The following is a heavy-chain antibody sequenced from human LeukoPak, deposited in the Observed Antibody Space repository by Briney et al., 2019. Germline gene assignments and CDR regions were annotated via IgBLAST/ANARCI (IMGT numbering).Heavy chain of an antibody. CDR1: GFTLGSYW. CDR2: VNTDGSST. CDR3: ARGLYDTGGYYWGSAFDI. Sequence: GGSLRLSCAVSGFTLGSYWMHWVRQAPGQGLAWVSRVNTDGSSTTYAESVKGRFTISKDNAKNTLYLQMNGLRAEDTAVYYCARGLYDTGGYYWGSAFDIWGQGTMVTISS. J-gene: IGHJ3*02. D-gene: IGHD3-22*01. V-gene: IGHV3-74*01.